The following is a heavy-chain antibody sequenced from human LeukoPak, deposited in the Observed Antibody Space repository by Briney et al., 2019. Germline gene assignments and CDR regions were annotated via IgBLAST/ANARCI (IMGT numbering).Heavy chain of an antibody. D-gene: IGHD2-15*01. CDR2: IYHSGST. CDR3: ARARWGYCSGGSCYPNWFDP. V-gene: IGHV4-38-2*02. Sequence: SETLSLTCTVSGYSISSGYYWGWIRQPPGKGLEWIGSIYHSGSTYYNPSLKSRVTISVDTSKNQFSLKLSSVTAADTAVYYCARARWGYCSGGSCYPNWFDPWGQGTLVTVSS. J-gene: IGHJ5*02. CDR1: GYSISSGYY.